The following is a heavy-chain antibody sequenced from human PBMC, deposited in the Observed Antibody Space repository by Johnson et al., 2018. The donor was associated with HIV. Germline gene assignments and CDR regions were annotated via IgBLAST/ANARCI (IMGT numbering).Heavy chain of an antibody. CDR1: GFPLSNYA. D-gene: IGHD1-1*01. CDR3: AKDAWGSNWNGIFDI. CDR2: ISGNGGSS. J-gene: IGHJ3*02. Sequence: VLLVESGGGLVQPGGSLRLSCAASGFPLSNYAMSWVRQAPGNGLEWVSAISGNGGSSYYADSVKGHFTISRDNSKNTLYLQLNFLRAEDTAIYYCAKDAWGSNWNGIFDIWGQGTFVTVSS. V-gene: IGHV3-23*04.